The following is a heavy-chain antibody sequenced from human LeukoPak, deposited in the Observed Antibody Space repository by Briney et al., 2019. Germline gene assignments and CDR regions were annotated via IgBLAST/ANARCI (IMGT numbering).Heavy chain of an antibody. J-gene: IGHJ4*02. CDR2: IWYDGSNK. Sequence: GGSLRLSCAASGFTFSSYGMHWVRQAPGKGLEWVAVIWYDGSNKYYADSVKGRFTISRDNAKNTVYLQMNSLRAEDTAVYYCARGSVGPDCWGQGTLVTVSS. V-gene: IGHV3-33*01. CDR1: GFTFSSYG. CDR3: ARGSVGPDC. D-gene: IGHD1-26*01.